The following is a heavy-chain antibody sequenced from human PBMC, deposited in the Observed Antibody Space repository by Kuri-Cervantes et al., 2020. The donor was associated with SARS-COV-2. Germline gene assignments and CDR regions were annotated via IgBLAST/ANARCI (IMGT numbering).Heavy chain of an antibody. J-gene: IGHJ3*02. Sequence: ASVKVSCKASGYTFTTYDINWVRQAAGQGLEWMGWISAYNGNTNYAQKLQGRVTMTTDTSTSTAYMELRSLRSDDTAVYYCARELTYNWNYEGHDAFDIWGQGTMVTVSS. CDR3: ARELTYNWNYEGHDAFDI. CDR2: ISAYNGNT. V-gene: IGHV1-18*01. CDR1: GYTFTTYD. D-gene: IGHD1-7*01.